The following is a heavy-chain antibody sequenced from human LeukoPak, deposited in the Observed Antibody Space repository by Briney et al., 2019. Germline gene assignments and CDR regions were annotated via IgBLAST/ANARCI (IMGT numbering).Heavy chain of an antibody. CDR1: GYTFTSYG. D-gene: IGHD6-13*01. CDR3: AREGYSSSWYYDDY. CDR2: ISAYNGNT. J-gene: IGHJ4*02. V-gene: IGHV1-18*01. Sequence: GASVKVSCKASGYTFTSYGIDWVRQAPGQGLEWMGWISAYNGNTKYAQKLQGRITMSTDTSTSTAYMELRSLRSDDTAVYYCAREGYSSSWYYDDYWGQGTLVTVSS.